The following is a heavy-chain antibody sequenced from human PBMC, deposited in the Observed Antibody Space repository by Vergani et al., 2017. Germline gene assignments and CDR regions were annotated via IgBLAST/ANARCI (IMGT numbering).Heavy chain of an antibody. CDR3: ARDSCSSTSCYEGDTFDI. V-gene: IGHV1-69*08. CDR2: IVPTLNVA. Sequence: QVQLVQSGAEVKKPGSSVKVSCKASGGTFSSYTITWVRQAPGHGLEWMGRIVPTLNVANYAQNFQGRASITADMSTSTSYMELSSLRSEDTAVYYCARDSCSSTSCYEGDTFDIWGQGTMVTVSS. J-gene: IGHJ3*02. D-gene: IGHD2-2*01. CDR1: GGTFSSYT.